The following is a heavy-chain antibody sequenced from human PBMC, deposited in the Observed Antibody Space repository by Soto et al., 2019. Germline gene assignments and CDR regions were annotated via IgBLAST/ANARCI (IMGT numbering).Heavy chain of an antibody. J-gene: IGHJ3*02. V-gene: IGHV1-2*04. Sequence: ASVKVSCKASGYTFPGYYIHWVRQAPGQGLEWMGWINPNSGGTNYAQKFQGWVTMTRDTSISTAYMELSRLRSDDTAVYYCARDRGYSSSPPAFDIWGQGTMVTVSS. CDR1: GYTFPGYY. CDR3: ARDRGYSSSPPAFDI. D-gene: IGHD6-6*01. CDR2: INPNSGGT.